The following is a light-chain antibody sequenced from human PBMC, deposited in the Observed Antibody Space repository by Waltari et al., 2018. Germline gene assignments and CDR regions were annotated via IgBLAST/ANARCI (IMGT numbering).Light chain of an antibody. CDR3: CSYAGSSTSYWV. V-gene: IGLV2-23*02. Sequence: QSALTQPASVSGSPGQSITISCTGTSSDVGSYNLVSWYQQHPGKAPKLMIYEVSKRPSGVTNSFSGSKSRNTASLTISGLQAEDEADYYCCSYAGSSTSYWVFGGGTKLTVL. CDR1: SSDVGSYNL. J-gene: IGLJ3*02. CDR2: EVS.